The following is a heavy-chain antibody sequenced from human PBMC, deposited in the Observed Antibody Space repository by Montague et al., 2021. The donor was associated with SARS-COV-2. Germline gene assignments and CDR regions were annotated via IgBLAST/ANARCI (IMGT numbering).Heavy chain of an antibody. CDR2: MHHTGST. Sequence: SETLSLTCAVSGASVTSINWWSWVRQPPWRGLEWVAGMHHTGSTNFNPSLRSRVSISLDTSKNQFSLTLNSVTAADTATYFCASHPVFQQLYSWGQGTLVSVSS. CDR1: GASVTSINW. D-gene: IGHD6-13*01. CDR3: ASHPVFQQLYS. V-gene: IGHV4-4*02. J-gene: IGHJ4*02.